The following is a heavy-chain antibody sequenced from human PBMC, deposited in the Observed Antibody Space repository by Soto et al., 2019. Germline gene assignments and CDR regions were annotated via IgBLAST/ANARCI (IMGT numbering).Heavy chain of an antibody. CDR3: ARAQVGATFPYYFDY. CDR2: IYSGGST. CDR1: GFTVSSNY. J-gene: IGHJ4*02. V-gene: IGHV3-53*01. D-gene: IGHD1-26*01. Sequence: GGSLRLSCAASGFTVSSNYMSWVRQAPGKGLEWVSVIYSGGSTYYADSVKGRFTISRDNSKNTLYLQMNSLRAGDTAVYYCARAQVGATFPYYFDYWGQGTLVTVSS.